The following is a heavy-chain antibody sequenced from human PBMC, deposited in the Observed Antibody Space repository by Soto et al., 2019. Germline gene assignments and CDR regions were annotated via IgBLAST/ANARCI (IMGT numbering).Heavy chain of an antibody. CDR2: IYYSGST. V-gene: IGHV4-59*01. J-gene: IGHJ3*02. Sequence: SETLSLTCTVSGGSISSYYWSWIRQPPGKGLEWIGYIYYSGSTNYNPSLKSRVTISVDTSKNQFSLKLSSVTAADTAVYYCARKWELLAEAFDIWGQGTTVPVSS. D-gene: IGHD1-26*01. CDR1: GGSISSYY. CDR3: ARKWELLAEAFDI.